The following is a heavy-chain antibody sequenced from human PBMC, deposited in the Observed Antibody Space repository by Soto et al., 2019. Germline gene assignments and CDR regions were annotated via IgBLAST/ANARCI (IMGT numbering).Heavy chain of an antibody. CDR1: GYSFTSYW. D-gene: IGHD2-15*01. V-gene: IGHV5-51*01. Sequence: GESLKISCKGSGYSFTSYWIGWVRQMPGKGLEWMGIIYPGDSDIRYSPSFQGQVTTSADKSISTAYLQWSGLKASDTAIYYCARQLPYGGNSYYGMDVWGQGTTVTVSS. J-gene: IGHJ6*02. CDR2: IYPGDSDI. CDR3: ARQLPYGGNSYYGMDV.